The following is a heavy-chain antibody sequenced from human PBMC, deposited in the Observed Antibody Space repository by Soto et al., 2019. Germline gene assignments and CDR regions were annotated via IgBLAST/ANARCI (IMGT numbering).Heavy chain of an antibody. D-gene: IGHD6-13*01. Sequence: SETLSLTCAVYGGSFSGYYWSWIRQPPGKGLEWIGEINHSGSTNYNPSLKSRVTISVDTSKNQFSLKLSSVTAADTAVYYCASSLAAAHYWGQGTLVTVSS. V-gene: IGHV4-34*01. CDR1: GGSFSGYY. CDR2: INHSGST. CDR3: ASSLAAAHY. J-gene: IGHJ4*02.